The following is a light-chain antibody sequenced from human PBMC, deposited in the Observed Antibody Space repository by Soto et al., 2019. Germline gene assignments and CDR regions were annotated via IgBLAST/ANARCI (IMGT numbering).Light chain of an antibody. CDR3: QHYGSSPR. Sequence: EIVLTQSPGTLSLSPGERATLSCRASQSVTTSYLAWYQRKPGQAPRLLIYGASSRATGIPNWFSGSGSGTDFTLTISRLEPEDCAVYYCQHYGSSPRFGQGTKVEIK. J-gene: IGKJ1*01. CDR1: QSVTTSY. CDR2: GAS. V-gene: IGKV3-20*01.